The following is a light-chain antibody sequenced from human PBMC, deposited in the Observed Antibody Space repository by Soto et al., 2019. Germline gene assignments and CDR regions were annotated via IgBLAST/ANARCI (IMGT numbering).Light chain of an antibody. CDR2: DAS. V-gene: IGKV1-33*01. J-gene: IGKJ4*01. CDR3: QQYDNLPALT. CDR1: QDINNY. Sequence: DIQMTQSPSSLSAYVGDRVTISCQARQDINNYLNWFQQKPGRAPKLLIHDASTLEPGVPSRFSGSGSGTHFRLTIPGLQPEDIATYYCQQYDNLPALTFGGGTKLEI.